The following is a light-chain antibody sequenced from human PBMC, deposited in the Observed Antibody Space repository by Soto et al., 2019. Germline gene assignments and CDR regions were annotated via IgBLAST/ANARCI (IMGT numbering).Light chain of an antibody. CDR1: QSVSSNY. Sequence: NVLTQSPDTLSLSPGDRATLSCRASQSVSSNYLAWYQQKAAQAPRLLIYGANTRATGIPDRFSGSGSGADFTLTISRLAPEDFAVYYCHHYDNGRDAFGQGTKVE. CDR3: HHYDNGRDA. CDR2: GAN. V-gene: IGKV3-20*01. J-gene: IGKJ2*01.